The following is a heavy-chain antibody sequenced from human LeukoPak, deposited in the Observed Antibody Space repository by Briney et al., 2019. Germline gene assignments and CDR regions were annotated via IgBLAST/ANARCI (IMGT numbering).Heavy chain of an antibody. CDR2: IFYSGPT. D-gene: IGHD3-22*01. CDR3: ARRPYFSDGGGYF. J-gene: IGHJ1*01. Sequence: SETLSLTCTVSGDPISSSDYYWDWIRQPPGKGLEWIGHIFYSGPTYYNPSLKSRVTISVDTSKNQFSLKLSSVTAADTAVYYCARRPYFSDGGGYFWGQGTLVTVSS. V-gene: IGHV4-39*01. CDR1: GDPISSSDYY.